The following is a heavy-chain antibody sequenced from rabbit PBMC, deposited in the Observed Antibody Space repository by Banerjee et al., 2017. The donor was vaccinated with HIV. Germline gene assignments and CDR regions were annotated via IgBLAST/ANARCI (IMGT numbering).Heavy chain of an antibody. D-gene: IGHD6-1*01. CDR2: IYTSSGSA. V-gene: IGHV1S43*01. J-gene: IGHJ4*01. CDR1: GFSFSSSYY. Sequence: QEQLVESGGGLVQPEGSLTLTCTASGFSFSSSYYMCWVRQAPGKGLEWIGSIYTSSGSAYYASWVNGRFTISRSTSLNTVDLKMTSLTAADTATYFCARAMAYGYAGYAYPYYFNLWGPGTLVTVS. CDR3: ARAMAYGYAGYAYPYYFNL.